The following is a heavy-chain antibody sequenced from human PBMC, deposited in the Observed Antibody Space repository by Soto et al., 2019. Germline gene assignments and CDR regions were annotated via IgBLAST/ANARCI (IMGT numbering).Heavy chain of an antibody. J-gene: IGHJ6*02. V-gene: IGHV3-21*01. CDR2: ISSSSSYI. CDR1: GFTFSSYS. D-gene: IGHD2-2*01. Sequence: EVQLVESGGGLVKPGGSLRLSCAASGFTFSSYSMNWVRQAPGKGLEWVSSISSSSSYIYYADSVKGRFTISRDNAKNSLYLQMNSLRAEDTAVYYCARGGIVVVPAAPNRPYYYYYGMDVWGQGTTVTVSS. CDR3: ARGGIVVVPAAPNRPYYYYYGMDV.